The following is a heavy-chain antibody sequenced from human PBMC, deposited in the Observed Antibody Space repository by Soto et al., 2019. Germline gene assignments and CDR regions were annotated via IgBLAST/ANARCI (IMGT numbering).Heavy chain of an antibody. CDR1: GGSISSYY. V-gene: IGHV4-59*08. CDR3: ARHDPHPTDSDGDLYFDY. D-gene: IGHD4-17*01. CDR2: IYYSGST. J-gene: IGHJ4*02. Sequence: SETLSLTCTVSGGSISSYYWSWIRQPPGKGLEWIGYIYYSGSTNYNPSLKSRVTISVDTSKNQFSLKLSSVTAADTAVYYCARHDPHPTDSDGDLYFDYWGQGTLVTVSS.